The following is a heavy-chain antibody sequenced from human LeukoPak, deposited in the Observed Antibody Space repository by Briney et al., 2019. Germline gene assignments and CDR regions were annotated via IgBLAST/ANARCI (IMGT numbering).Heavy chain of an antibody. Sequence: GASVKVSCEASGYTFTGYYMHWVRQAPGQGLEWMGWINPNSGGTNYAQKFQGRVTMTRGTPISTAYMELSRLRSDDTAVYYCARPLLPYCTNGVCYEAGRLWFDPWGQGTLVTVSS. V-gene: IGHV1-2*02. CDR1: GYTFTGYY. J-gene: IGHJ5*02. D-gene: IGHD2-8*01. CDR2: INPNSGGT. CDR3: ARPLLPYCTNGVCYEAGRLWFDP.